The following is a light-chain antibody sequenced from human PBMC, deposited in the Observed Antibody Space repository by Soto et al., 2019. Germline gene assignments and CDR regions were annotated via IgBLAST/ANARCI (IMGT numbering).Light chain of an antibody. CDR2: AVS. J-gene: IGKJ5*01. Sequence: DIQMTQSPSSVSASVGDRVTITCRASQGISSWLAWYQQKPGKAPKLLIYAVSSLQSGVTSRFRVSVSITVFTVAIISLQPEDCATYYCQKANSFPICFGQGTLLEIK. CDR1: QGISSW. CDR3: QKANSFPIC. V-gene: IGKV1-12*01.